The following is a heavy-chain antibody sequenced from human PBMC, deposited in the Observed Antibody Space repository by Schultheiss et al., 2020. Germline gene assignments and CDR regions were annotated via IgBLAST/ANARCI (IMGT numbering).Heavy chain of an antibody. Sequence: SETLSLTCAVSGGSISSSNWWSWVRQPPGKGLEWIGEIYHSGSTNYNPSLKSRVTISVDTSKNQFSLKLSSVTAADTAVYYCARRKRLRFLEWLPTPSWYFDLWGRGTLVTVSS. J-gene: IGHJ2*01. V-gene: IGHV4-4*02. D-gene: IGHD3-3*01. CDR2: IYHSGST. CDR3: ARRKRLRFLEWLPTPSWYFDL. CDR1: GGSISSSNW.